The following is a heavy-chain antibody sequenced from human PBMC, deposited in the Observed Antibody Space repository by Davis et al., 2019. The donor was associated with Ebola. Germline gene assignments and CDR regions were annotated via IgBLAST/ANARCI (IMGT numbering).Heavy chain of an antibody. CDR3: ARYLMLRGVISEIWFDP. J-gene: IGHJ5*02. V-gene: IGHV4-59*01. D-gene: IGHD3-10*01. CDR2: IYHNGLFYSGTT. CDR1: GDSLSSYY. Sequence: PSETLSLTCTVSGDSLSSYYWNWFRQSPGKGLEWIGYIYHNGLFYSGTTNYNPSLKSRVTMSVDTSKNQFSLKLGSVTAADTAVYYCARYLMLRGVISEIWFDPWGQGTLVTVSS.